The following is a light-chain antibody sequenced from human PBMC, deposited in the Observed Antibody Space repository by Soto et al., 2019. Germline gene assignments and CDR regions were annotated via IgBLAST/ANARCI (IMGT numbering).Light chain of an antibody. CDR2: EVV. J-gene: IGLJ1*01. Sequence: QSVLSQTPSASGSPGQSVTISCTGTKNDIGVYDFVSWYQHHPGKAPRLIIYEVVQRPSGVPDRFSGSQSGNTASLTVSGLQAADEAHYFCKSYAGSNTYLFGSGTKVTVL. CDR3: KSYAGSNTYL. CDR1: KNDIGVYDF. V-gene: IGLV2-8*01.